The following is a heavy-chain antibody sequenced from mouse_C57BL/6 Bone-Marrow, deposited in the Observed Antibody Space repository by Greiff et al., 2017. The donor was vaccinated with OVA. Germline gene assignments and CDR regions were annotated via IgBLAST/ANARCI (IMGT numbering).Heavy chain of an antibody. V-gene: IGHV1-76*01. CDR2: IYPGSGNT. Sequence: QVQLQQSGAELVRPGASVKLSCKASGYTFTDYYINWVKQRPGQGLEWIARIYPGSGNTYFNEKFKGKATLTAEKSSSTAYMQLSSLTSEDSAVYFCARRDSSYLYWYFDVWGTGTTVTVSS. CDR3: ARRDSSYLYWYFDV. CDR1: GYTFTDYY. J-gene: IGHJ1*03. D-gene: IGHD1-1*01.